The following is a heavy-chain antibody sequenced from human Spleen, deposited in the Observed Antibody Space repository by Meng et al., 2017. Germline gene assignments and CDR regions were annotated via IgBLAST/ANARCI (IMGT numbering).Heavy chain of an antibody. Sequence: GGSLRLSCKASGYTFTSYWIGWVRQMPGKGLEWMGIIYPAHSESKYSPSFQGQVTISVNKSISTAYLQWSSLKASDTAMYYCGRQIGYYDSSGYYQINYWGQGNRV. CDR2: IYPAHSES. J-gene: IGHJ4*01. D-gene: IGHD3-22*01. V-gene: IGHV5-51*01. CDR3: GRQIGYYDSSGYYQINY. CDR1: GYTFTSYW.